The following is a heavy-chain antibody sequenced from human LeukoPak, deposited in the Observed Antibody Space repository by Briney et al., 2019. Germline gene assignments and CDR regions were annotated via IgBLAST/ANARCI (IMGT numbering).Heavy chain of an antibody. Sequence: PSETLSLTCTVSGGSISDYYWSWIRQPPGKGLEWIGYIYNSGSANYNPSLQSRVTILIDPSKKQFSLKVSSVTAADTAVYYCAREAAVGTGGFDYWGQGTLGTVSS. D-gene: IGHD6-13*01. J-gene: IGHJ4*02. CDR3: AREAAVGTGGFDY. CDR2: IYNSGSA. CDR1: GGSISDYY. V-gene: IGHV4-59*01.